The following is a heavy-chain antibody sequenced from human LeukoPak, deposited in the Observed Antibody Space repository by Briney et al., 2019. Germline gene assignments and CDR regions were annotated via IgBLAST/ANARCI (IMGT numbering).Heavy chain of an antibody. J-gene: IGHJ6*02. D-gene: IGHD5-18*01. V-gene: IGHV3-7*03. CDR2: IKQDGSEK. CDR3: ARDQGIQLWFGYYYYYGMDV. CDR1: GFTFSSYW. Sequence: GGSLRLSCAASGFTFSSYWMSWVRQAPGKGLEWVANIKQDGSEKYYVDSVKGRFTISRVNAKNSLYLQMNSLRAEDTAVYYCARDQGIQLWFGYYYYYGMDVWGQGTTVTVSS.